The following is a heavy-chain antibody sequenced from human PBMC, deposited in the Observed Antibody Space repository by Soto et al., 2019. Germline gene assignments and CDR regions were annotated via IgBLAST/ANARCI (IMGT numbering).Heavy chain of an antibody. CDR2: IFHRGNT. CDR3: ARRWGEGRVDY. Sequence: QVKLQESGPGLVKPSGTLSLTCAVSGGSISTSNGWSWVRQPPGNGLVWIGEIFHRGNTNYNPSLKSRVTMAVDKSRNQFSLKLSSVTAADTAIYYCARRWGEGRVDYWGQGTLVTVSS. V-gene: IGHV4-4*02. CDR1: GGSISTSNG. D-gene: IGHD3-10*01. J-gene: IGHJ4*02.